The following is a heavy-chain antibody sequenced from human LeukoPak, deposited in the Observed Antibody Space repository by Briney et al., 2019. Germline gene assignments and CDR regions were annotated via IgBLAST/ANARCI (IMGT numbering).Heavy chain of an antibody. CDR1: GYSFTSYW. CDR3: ASLLGGNPGGYYFDY. Sequence: GESLKISCKGSGYSFTSYWIGWVRQMPGKGLEWMGIIYPGDSDTRYSLSFQGQVTISADKSISTAYLQWSSLKASDTAMYYCASLLGGNPGGYYFDYWGQGTLVTVSS. V-gene: IGHV5-51*01. D-gene: IGHD4-23*01. CDR2: IYPGDSDT. J-gene: IGHJ4*02.